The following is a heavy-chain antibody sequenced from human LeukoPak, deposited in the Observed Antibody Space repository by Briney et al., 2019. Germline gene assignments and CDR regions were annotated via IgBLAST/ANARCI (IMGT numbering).Heavy chain of an antibody. V-gene: IGHV3-53*01. D-gene: IGHD6-19*01. CDR3: ARDPSSGWYLKGWFDP. CDR1: GLTVSSNC. Sequence: GGSLRLSCAASGLTVSSNCMSWVRQAPGKGLEWVSFIYSGGNTYYADSVKGRFTISRDNAKNSLYLQMNSLRAEDTAVYYCARDPSSGWYLKGWFDPWGQGTLVTVSS. J-gene: IGHJ5*02. CDR2: IYSGGNT.